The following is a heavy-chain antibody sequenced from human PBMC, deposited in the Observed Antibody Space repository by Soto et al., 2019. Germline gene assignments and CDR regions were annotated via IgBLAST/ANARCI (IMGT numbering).Heavy chain of an antibody. CDR3: ARDRGYCSDTSCTDFEY. V-gene: IGHV1-69*08. J-gene: IGHJ4*02. CDR1: GGTLSSYT. Sequence: QVQLVQSGAEVKKPGSSVKVSCKASGGTLSSYTFSWVRQSPGQGLEWMGRVIPNLGVTNYAKKFKGRFTIGGDTSTRTAYMGLNSLRYEDTAVYYCARDRGYCSDTSCTDFEYWGQGTLVTVSS. D-gene: IGHD2-15*01. CDR2: VIPNLGVT.